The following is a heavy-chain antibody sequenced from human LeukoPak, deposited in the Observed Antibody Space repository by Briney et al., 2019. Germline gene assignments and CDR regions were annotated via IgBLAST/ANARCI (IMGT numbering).Heavy chain of an antibody. CDR3: ATYLGYCTSSNCPYFYMDV. V-gene: IGHV3-23*01. CDR1: GFTFSSYA. Sequence: PGGSLRLSCAASGFTFSSYAMSWVRQAPGKGLEWVSAISGSGGSTYYADSVKGRFTISRDNSKNTLYLQMNSLRAEDTAVYYCATYLGYCTSSNCPYFYMDVWGTGTTVIVSS. J-gene: IGHJ6*03. D-gene: IGHD2-2*03. CDR2: ISGSGGST.